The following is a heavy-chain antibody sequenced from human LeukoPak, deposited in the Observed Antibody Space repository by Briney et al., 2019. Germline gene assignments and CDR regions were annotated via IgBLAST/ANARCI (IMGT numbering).Heavy chain of an antibody. D-gene: IGHD4-11*01. CDR3: AKPPYSSYVVPTV. CDR1: GFTFSSYV. Sequence: GGSLRLSCAASGFTFSSYVMSWVRQAPGKGLEWVSAISASGGNTNYADSVKGRFTVSRDNSKNTLYLEMNILRAEDTAVYYCAKPPYSSYVVPTVWGQGTLVTVSP. J-gene: IGHJ4*02. CDR2: ISASGGNT. V-gene: IGHV3-23*01.